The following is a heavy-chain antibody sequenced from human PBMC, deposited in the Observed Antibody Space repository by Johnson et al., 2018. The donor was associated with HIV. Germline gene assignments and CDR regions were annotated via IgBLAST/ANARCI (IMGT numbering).Heavy chain of an antibody. CDR3: ARGRASWELYDAFEI. J-gene: IGHJ3*02. Sequence: QVQLVESGGGVVQPGRSLRLSCAASGFTFSSFGMHWVRQAPGKGLELVAVIWYDGSDKYYADSVKGRFTISRDNSKNTLYLQMSSLRAGDTAVYYCARGRASWELYDAFEIWGQGTMVIVSS. CDR2: IWYDGSDK. D-gene: IGHD1-26*01. CDR1: GFTFSSFG. V-gene: IGHV3-30*19.